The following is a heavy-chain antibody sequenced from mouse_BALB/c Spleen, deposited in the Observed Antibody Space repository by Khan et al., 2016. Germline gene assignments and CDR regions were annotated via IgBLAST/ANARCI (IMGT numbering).Heavy chain of an antibody. CDR2: ISYDGSN. J-gene: IGHJ4*01. V-gene: IGHV3-6*02. D-gene: IGHD2-14*01. Sequence: EVQRQGSGPGLVKPSQSLSLTCSVTGYSITSGYYWNWIRQFPGNKLEWMGYISYDGSNNYNPSLKNRISITRDTSKNQFFLKLNSVTTEDTATYYCARDGYRYDGGYYYAMDYWGQGTSVTVSS. CDR3: ARDGYRYDGGYYYAMDY. CDR1: GYSITSGYY.